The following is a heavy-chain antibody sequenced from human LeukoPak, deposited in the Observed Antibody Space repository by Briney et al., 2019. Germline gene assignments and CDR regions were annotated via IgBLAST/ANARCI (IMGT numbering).Heavy chain of an antibody. Sequence: KPSETLSLTCAVSGGSFSGHYWSWIRQSPGEGLEWIGEIDHSGNTNYNPSLKGRLTISVDTSKNQFSLKLSSVTAADTAVYYCAEGSGDYWGQGTLVTVSS. V-gene: IGHV4-34*01. D-gene: IGHD6-19*01. CDR1: GGSFSGHY. J-gene: IGHJ4*02. CDR2: IDHSGNT. CDR3: AEGSGDY.